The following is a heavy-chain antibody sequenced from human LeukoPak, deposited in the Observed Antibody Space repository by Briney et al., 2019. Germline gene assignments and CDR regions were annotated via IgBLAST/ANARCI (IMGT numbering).Heavy chain of an antibody. CDR3: AKEGVRLVIKMIDY. V-gene: IGHV3-23*01. D-gene: IGHD3-9*01. CDR1: GFTFSSYA. CDR2: ISGSGGST. J-gene: IGHJ4*02. Sequence: PGGSLRLSCAASGFTFSSYAMSWVHQAPGKGLEWVSAISGSGGSTYYADSVKGRFTISRDNSKNTLYLQMNSLRAEDTAVYYCAKEGVRLVIKMIDYWGQGTLVTVSS.